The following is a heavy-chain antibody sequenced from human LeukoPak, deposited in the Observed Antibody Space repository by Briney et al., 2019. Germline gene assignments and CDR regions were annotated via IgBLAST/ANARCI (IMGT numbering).Heavy chain of an antibody. J-gene: IGHJ4*02. CDR3: AKFRGTLRDGYETD. CDR1: GFTFSSSA. Sequence: GGSLRLSCAASGFTFSSSAMSWVRQAPGKGLEWVSSINNSGGTTYYADSVKGRFTTSRDNSKNTLYLQMNSLRAEDTAVYYCAKFRGTLRDGYETDWGQGTLVTVSS. CDR2: INNSGGTT. V-gene: IGHV3-23*01. D-gene: IGHD5-24*01.